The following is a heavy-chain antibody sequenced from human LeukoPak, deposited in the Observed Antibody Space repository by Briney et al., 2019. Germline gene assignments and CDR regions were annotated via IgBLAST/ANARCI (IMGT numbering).Heavy chain of an antibody. CDR2: TYYSGST. CDR1: GGSISSGGYY. CDR3: ARETTRNYDFWSGQNWFDP. Sequence: SQTLSLTCTVSGGSISSGGYYWSWIRQHPGKGLEWIGYTYYSGSTYYNPSLKSRVTISVDTSKNQFSLKLSSVTAADTAVYYCARETTRNYDFWSGQNWFDPWGQGTLVTVSS. V-gene: IGHV4-31*03. D-gene: IGHD3-3*01. J-gene: IGHJ5*02.